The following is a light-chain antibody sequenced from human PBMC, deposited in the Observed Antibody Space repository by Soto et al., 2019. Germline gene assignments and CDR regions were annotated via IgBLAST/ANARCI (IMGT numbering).Light chain of an antibody. Sequence: EIVMTQSPTTLSVSPGESATLSCRASQILRSTYLAWYQQKPGQAPRLLIYGISNRATGIPDRFSGTGSGTEFTLSISSLQSEDAAVYYCQQHRGWPLTVGVGTKVEI. V-gene: IGKV3D-15*01. J-gene: IGKJ4*01. CDR2: GIS. CDR1: QILRSTY. CDR3: QQHRGWPLT.